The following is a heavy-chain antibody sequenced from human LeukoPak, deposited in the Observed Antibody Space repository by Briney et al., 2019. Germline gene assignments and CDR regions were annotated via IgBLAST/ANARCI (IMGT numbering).Heavy chain of an antibody. CDR1: GFTFSESW. Sequence: GGSLRPSCAVSGFTFSESWMSWLRQAPGKGLEWVANIKEDGSKEYYVDSVKGRFTISRDNAQNSLSLQMNSLRVDDTAMYYCATFPTTKIDYWGQGTLVTVSS. CDR3: ATFPTTKIDY. J-gene: IGHJ4*02. V-gene: IGHV3-7*03. CDR2: IKEDGSKE. D-gene: IGHD1-26*01.